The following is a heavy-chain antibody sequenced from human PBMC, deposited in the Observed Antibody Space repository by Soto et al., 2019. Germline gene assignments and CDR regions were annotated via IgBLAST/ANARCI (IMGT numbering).Heavy chain of an antibody. Sequence: QVYLVESGGGVVQPGRSLRLSCAVSGFTFPNFAMHWVRQAPGKGLAWVALISSDRNRRYYADSVKGRFTISRDNSKNTLYLQMYGLTTEDRAVFYCAKDHYVSRSGSVSPYYFDYWGQGTLVTVSS. CDR2: ISSDRNRR. CDR1: GFTFPNFA. V-gene: IGHV3-30*18. CDR3: AKDHYVSRSGSVSPYYFDY. J-gene: IGHJ4*02. D-gene: IGHD3-10*01.